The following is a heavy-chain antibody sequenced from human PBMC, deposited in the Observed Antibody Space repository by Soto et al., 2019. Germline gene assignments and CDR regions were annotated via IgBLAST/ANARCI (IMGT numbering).Heavy chain of an antibody. CDR1: GFTFTNYW. CDR3: GSVFEH. D-gene: IGHD1-26*01. Sequence: EVQLVESGGGLVQPGGSLRLSCAASGFTFTNYWMHWVRQAPGKGLQWVARVDGEESGTSYADSVKGRFTISRDNAKNTLSLQMNTLRADYTAVYYCGSVFEHWGWGTLVTVSS. CDR2: VDGEESGT. V-gene: IGHV3-74*01. J-gene: IGHJ4*02.